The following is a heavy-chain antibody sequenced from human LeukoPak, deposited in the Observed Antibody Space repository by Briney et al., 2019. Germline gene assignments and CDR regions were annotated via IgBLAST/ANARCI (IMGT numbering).Heavy chain of an antibody. J-gene: IGHJ4*02. CDR3: ARDHPSNWNDDHFDY. Sequence: GGSLRLSCAASGFTFSSYSMNWVRQAPGKGLEWVSYISSSSSTIYYADSVKGRFTISRDNAKNSPYLQMNSLRDEDTAVYYCARDHPSNWNDDHFDYWGQGTLVTVSS. CDR2: ISSSSSTI. D-gene: IGHD1-1*01. V-gene: IGHV3-48*02. CDR1: GFTFSSYS.